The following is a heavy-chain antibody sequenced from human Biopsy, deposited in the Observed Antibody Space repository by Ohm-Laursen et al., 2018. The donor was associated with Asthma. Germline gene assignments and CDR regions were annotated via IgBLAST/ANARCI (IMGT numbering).Heavy chain of an antibody. Sequence: VKISCKPLGGTFNTYVIGWVRQVPGQGLEWMGGINSVFGTTTYPQKFQDRVTITADDSTSTVYMELSSLRSEDTAVYYCARKAGSCISRTCYSLDFWGQGTLVTVSS. CDR2: INSVFGTT. CDR1: GGTFNTYV. V-gene: IGHV1-69*13. D-gene: IGHD2-2*01. CDR3: ARKAGSCISRTCYSLDF. J-gene: IGHJ4*02.